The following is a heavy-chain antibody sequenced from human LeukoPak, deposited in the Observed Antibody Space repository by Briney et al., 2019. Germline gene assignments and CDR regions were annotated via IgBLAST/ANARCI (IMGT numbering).Heavy chain of an antibody. CDR2: IHPTDSYT. CDR3: ARQAVDYYYGMDV. D-gene: IGHD6-25*01. J-gene: IGHJ6*02. V-gene: IGHV5-10-1*01. Sequence: GESLKISCKGSGYSFTTYWISWVRQVPGKGLEWMGRIHPTDSYTNYSPSFHGHATMSADRSISTVYLQWSGLKASDPALYYCARQAVDYYYGMDVWGQGTTVTASS. CDR1: GYSFTTYW.